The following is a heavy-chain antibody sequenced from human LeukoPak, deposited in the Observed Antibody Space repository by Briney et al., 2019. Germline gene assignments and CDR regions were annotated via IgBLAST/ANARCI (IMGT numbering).Heavy chain of an antibody. J-gene: IGHJ4*02. CDR3: AREREAYGDYYGDFDY. D-gene: IGHD4-17*01. CDR2: IYYSGST. CDR1: GGSFSGYY. Sequence: PSETLSLTCAVYGGSFSGYYWSWIRQPPGKGLEWIGYIYYSGSTYYNPSLKSRVTISVDTSKNQFSLKLSSVTAADTAVYYCAREREAYGDYYGDFDYWGQGTLVTVSS. V-gene: IGHV4-30-4*08.